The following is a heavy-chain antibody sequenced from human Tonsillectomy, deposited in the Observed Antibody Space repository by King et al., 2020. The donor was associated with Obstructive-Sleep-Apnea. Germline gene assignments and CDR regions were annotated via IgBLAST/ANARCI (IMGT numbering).Heavy chain of an antibody. CDR3: ARVARGGYFRFDY. CDR2: INPNSGGT. D-gene: IGHD1-26*01. CDR1: GYTFTGYY. Sequence: QLVQSGAEVKKPGASVKVSCKASGYTFTGYYIHWVRQAPGQGLEWMGWINPNSGGTIYAQKFQGRVTMTRDTSISTAYMELSRLRFDDTAVYYCARVARGGYFRFDYWGQGTLVTVSS. V-gene: IGHV1-2*02. J-gene: IGHJ4*02.